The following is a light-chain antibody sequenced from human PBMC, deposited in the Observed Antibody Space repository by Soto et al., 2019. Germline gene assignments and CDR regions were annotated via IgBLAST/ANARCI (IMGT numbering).Light chain of an antibody. J-gene: IGLJ1*01. Sequence: QSALTQPASVSGSPGQSITISCTGSDISGYNYVSWYQQYPGKAPKLMIYEVSNRPSGVSHRFSGSRSGNTASLPLSGLQDEDEADYYCSTTHVFATGTKVTVL. V-gene: IGLV2-14*01. CDR3: STTHV. CDR2: EVS. CDR1: DISGYNY.